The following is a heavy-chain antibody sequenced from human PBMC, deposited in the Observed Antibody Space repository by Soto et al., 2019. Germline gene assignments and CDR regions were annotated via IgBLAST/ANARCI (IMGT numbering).Heavy chain of an antibody. CDR2: TRNKANRYTT. J-gene: IGHJ4*02. Sequence: PGGSLRLSSAGSGFTLSDNYVDWVRQAPGKGLEWVGRTRNKANRYTTEYAASVKGRFTVSRDESMNSLHLQMNSLKTEDTAVYYCVRTSHYGSGTWNFDFWGQGTVVTVSS. V-gene: IGHV3-72*01. CDR1: GFTLSDNY. CDR3: VRTSHYGSGTWNFDF. D-gene: IGHD3-10*01.